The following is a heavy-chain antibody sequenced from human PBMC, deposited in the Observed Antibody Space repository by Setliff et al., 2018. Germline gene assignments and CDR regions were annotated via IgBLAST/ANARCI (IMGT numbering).Heavy chain of an antibody. CDR1: GGSISSGSYY. Sequence: SETLSLTCSVSGGSISSGSYYWGWIRQSSGKGLEWIGSMYYSGSTYYNPSLKGRVTLSVDTTKNQFSLKLTSMTAADTAVYFCARHLLVQGTYHFDYWGQGSPVTVS. V-gene: IGHV4-39*01. D-gene: IGHD3-10*01. CDR3: ARHLLVQGTYHFDY. CDR2: MYYSGST. J-gene: IGHJ4*02.